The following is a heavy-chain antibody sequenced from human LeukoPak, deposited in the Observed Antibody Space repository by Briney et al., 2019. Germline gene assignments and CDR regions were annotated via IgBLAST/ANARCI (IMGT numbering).Heavy chain of an antibody. J-gene: IGHJ4*02. CDR3: VRDKRIPGRGEA. D-gene: IGHD2-2*01. CDR2: IYIGGST. Sequence: GGSLNLSCAASGFIVSDNYMSWVRQAPGKGLEWVSVIYIGGSTHYTDSVKGRFTISRDNSKNTLYLQMNSLRAEDTAVYYCVRDKRIPGRGEAWGQGTLVTVSS. V-gene: IGHV3-53*01. CDR1: GFIVSDNY.